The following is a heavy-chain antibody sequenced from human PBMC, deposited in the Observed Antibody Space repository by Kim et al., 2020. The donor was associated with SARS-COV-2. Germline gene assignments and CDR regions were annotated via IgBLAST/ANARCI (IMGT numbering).Heavy chain of an antibody. CDR2: ITGNGAVT. Sequence: GGSLRLSCAASGFTFSTYGMSWVRQAPGKGLEWVSAITGNGAVTYYADSVKGRFAISRDNSKNTLYLQMNSLRAEDTAIYYCAKRGVDAVMGRLCDYWGQGTLVPSPQ. CDR3: AKRGVDAVMGRLCDY. D-gene: IGHD5-18*01. V-gene: IGHV3-23*01. CDR1: GFTFSTYG. J-gene: IGHJ4*02.